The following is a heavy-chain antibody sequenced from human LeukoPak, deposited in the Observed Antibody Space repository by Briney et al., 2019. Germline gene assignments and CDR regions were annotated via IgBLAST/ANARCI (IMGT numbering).Heavy chain of an antibody. CDR2: ISSSSSYI. D-gene: IGHD2-2*01. V-gene: IGHV3-21*01. Sequence: GGSLRLSCAASGFTFSSYNMDWVRQAPGKGLEWVSSISSSSSYIYYADSVKGRFTISRDNAKNSLYLQMNSLRAEDTAVYYCASASYCSSTSCYLDFDYGGQGALVTVSS. CDR1: GFTFSSYN. J-gene: IGHJ4*02. CDR3: ASASYCSSTSCYLDFDY.